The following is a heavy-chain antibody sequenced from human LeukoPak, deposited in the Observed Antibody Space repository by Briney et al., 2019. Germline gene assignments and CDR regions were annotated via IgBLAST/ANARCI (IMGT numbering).Heavy chain of an antibody. CDR3: ARHLPQYYYDSSGYYVPLFDY. CDR1: GDSFSGYY. Sequence: SETLSLTCAVFGDSFSGYYWSWIRQPPGKGLEWIGYIYYSGSTNYNPSLKSRVTISVDTSKNQFSLRLSSVTAADTAVYYCARHLPQYYYDSSGYYVPLFDYWGQGTLVTVSS. CDR2: IYYSGST. D-gene: IGHD3-22*01. V-gene: IGHV4-59*08. J-gene: IGHJ4*02.